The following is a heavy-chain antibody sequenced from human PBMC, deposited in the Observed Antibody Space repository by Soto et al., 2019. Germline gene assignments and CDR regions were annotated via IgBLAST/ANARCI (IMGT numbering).Heavy chain of an antibody. V-gene: IGHV4-30-4*01. CDR1: GDSVSGGDSY. J-gene: IGHJ4*02. CDR2: TSFSGYT. D-gene: IGHD3-22*01. CDR3: VRGGNPYHYATSGPGTFDK. Sequence: QVQLQESGPGLVKPSQTLSLTCTVSGDSVSGGDSYWSWIRQPPGKALEWIGYTSFSGYTSYTPSLKSRVTLSVEMSKSQFSLRLTSVTAADTAIYYCVRGGNPYHYATSGPGTFDKWGQGTLVSVSS.